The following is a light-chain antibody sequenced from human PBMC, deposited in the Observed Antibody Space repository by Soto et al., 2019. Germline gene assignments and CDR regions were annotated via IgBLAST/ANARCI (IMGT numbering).Light chain of an antibody. CDR1: QSLSSNY. CDR3: QQYATFPRT. J-gene: IGKJ1*01. V-gene: IGKV3-20*01. CDR2: GAS. Sequence: EIVLTQSPGTLSLSPGDRATLSCRASQSLSSNYLAWYQQKPGQAPRLLIYGASRRATDIPDRFSGSGSGTDFALTITRLDPADFAVYFCQQYATFPRTFGQGTKVEIQ.